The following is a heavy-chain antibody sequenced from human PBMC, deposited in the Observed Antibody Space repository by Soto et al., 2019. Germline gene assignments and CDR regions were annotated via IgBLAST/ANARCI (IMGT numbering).Heavy chain of an antibody. D-gene: IGHD1-1*01. CDR3: ATLNNPSYYYYGMDV. J-gene: IGHJ6*02. CDR1: GGSISSYY. Sequence: SETLSLTCTVSGGSISSYYWSWIRQPPGKGLEWIGYIYYSGSTNYNPSLKSRVTISVDTSKNQFSLKLSSVTAADTAVYYCATLNNPSYYYYGMDVWGQGTTVTVSS. V-gene: IGHV4-59*01. CDR2: IYYSGST.